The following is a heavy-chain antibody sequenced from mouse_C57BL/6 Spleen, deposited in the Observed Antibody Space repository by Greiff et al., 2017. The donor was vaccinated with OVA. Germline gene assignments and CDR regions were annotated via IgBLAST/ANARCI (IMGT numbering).Heavy chain of an antibody. CDR2: IYPGSGST. CDR3: ARWGITTVVATDYAMDY. Sequence: QVQLQQPGAELVKPGASVKMSCKASGYTFTSYWITWVKQRPGQGLEWIGDIYPGSGSTNYNEKFKSKATLTVDTSSSTAYMQLSSLTSEDSAVYYGARWGITTVVATDYAMDYWGQGTSVTVSS. J-gene: IGHJ4*01. CDR1: GYTFTSYW. V-gene: IGHV1-55*01. D-gene: IGHD1-1*01.